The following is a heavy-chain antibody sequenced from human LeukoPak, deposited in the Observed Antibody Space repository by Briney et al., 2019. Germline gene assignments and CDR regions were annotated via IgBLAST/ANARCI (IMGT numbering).Heavy chain of an antibody. J-gene: IGHJ4*02. Sequence: GGSLRLSCAVSGFSFSSYSMHWVRQAPGKGLEWAAVISSDGSNKYYADSVKGRFTITRDNSKNTLYMQMNSLRAEDTAVYYCVRQSSGWYHFDYWGQGTLVTVSS. CDR3: VRQSSGWYHFDY. D-gene: IGHD6-19*01. V-gene: IGHV3-30-3*01. CDR2: ISSDGSNK. CDR1: GFSFSSYS.